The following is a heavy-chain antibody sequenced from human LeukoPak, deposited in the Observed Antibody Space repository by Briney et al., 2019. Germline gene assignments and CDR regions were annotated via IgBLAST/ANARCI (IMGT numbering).Heavy chain of an antibody. V-gene: IGHV3-30*02. Sequence: GGSLRLSCAASGFTFSSYGMHWVRQAPGKGLEWVAFIRYDGSNKYYADSVKGRFTISRDNSKNTLYLQMNSLRAEDTAVYYCAKDGDGYCSSTSCYYNWFDPWGQGTLVTVSS. CDR1: GFTFSSYG. D-gene: IGHD2-2*03. CDR2: IRYDGSNK. J-gene: IGHJ5*02. CDR3: AKDGDGYCSSTSCYYNWFDP.